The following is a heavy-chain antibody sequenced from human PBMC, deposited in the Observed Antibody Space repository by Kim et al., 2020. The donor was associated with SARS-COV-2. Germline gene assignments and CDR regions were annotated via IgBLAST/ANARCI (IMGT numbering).Heavy chain of an antibody. D-gene: IGHD2-15*01. CDR1: GFTFSSYA. CDR2: ISYDGSNK. CDR3: ARDEDTVVVVAATEKFSRYYGMDV. Sequence: GGSLRLSCAASGFTFSSYAMHWVRQAPGKGLEWVAVISYDGSNKYYADSVKGRFTISRDNSKNTLYLQMNSLRAEDTAVYYCARDEDTVVVVAATEKFSRYYGMDVWGQGTTVTVSS. V-gene: IGHV3-30*04. J-gene: IGHJ6*02.